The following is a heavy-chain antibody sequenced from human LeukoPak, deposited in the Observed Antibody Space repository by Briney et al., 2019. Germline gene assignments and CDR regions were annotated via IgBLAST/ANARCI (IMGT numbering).Heavy chain of an antibody. Sequence: SETLSHTCAVYGGSFSGYYWSWIRQPPGKGLEWIGEINHSGSTNYNPSLKSRVTISVDTSKNQFSLKLSSVTAADTAVYYCARDRITMVRGVISPKQYYYYGMDVWGQGTTVTVSS. CDR1: GGSFSGYY. V-gene: IGHV4-34*01. J-gene: IGHJ6*02. D-gene: IGHD3-10*01. CDR2: INHSGST. CDR3: ARDRITMVRGVISPKQYYYYGMDV.